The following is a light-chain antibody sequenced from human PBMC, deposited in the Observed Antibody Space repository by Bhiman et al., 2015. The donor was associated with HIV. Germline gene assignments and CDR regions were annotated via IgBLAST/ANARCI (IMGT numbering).Light chain of an antibody. V-gene: IGLV2-14*03. Sequence: QSALTQPASVSGSPGQSLTISCSGTSSDVGTYNYVSWYQQHPGKAPKLMIYDVSKRPSGVSNRFSGSKSGNTASLTISGLQAEDESDYYCCSYTGTSTLYVFGAGTKVTVL. CDR3: CSYTGTSTLYV. CDR1: SSDVGTYNY. J-gene: IGLJ1*01. CDR2: DVS.